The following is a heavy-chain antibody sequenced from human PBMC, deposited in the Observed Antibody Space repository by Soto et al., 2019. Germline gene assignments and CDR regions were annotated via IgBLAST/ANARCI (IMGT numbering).Heavy chain of an antibody. V-gene: IGHV1-69*01. CDR1: VGTFSSYA. D-gene: IGHD3-9*01. J-gene: IGHJ4*02. CDR2: IIPIFGTA. Sequence: QVQLVQSGAEVKKPGSSVKVSCKASVGTFSSYAISWVRQAPGQGLEWMGGIIPIFGTANYAQKFQGRVTITADESTCTAYMELSSLRYEDTAVYYCARSEGEYYDILNPPVSWVQGTLVTVSS. CDR3: ARSEGEYYDILNPPVS.